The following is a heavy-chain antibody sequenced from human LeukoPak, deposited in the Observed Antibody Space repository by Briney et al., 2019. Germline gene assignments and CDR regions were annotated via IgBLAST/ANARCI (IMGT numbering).Heavy chain of an antibody. CDR3: ARSYRGRRFDY. V-gene: IGHV1-2*02. Sequence: ASVKVSCKASGYTFTNFAIIWVRQAPRQGLEWMGWINPSSGGTNYAQKFQGRVTMTRDTSISTAYLELSRLRSDDTAVYYCARSYRGRRFDYWGQGTLVTVSS. J-gene: IGHJ4*02. D-gene: IGHD2-21*01. CDR1: GYTFTNFA. CDR2: INPSSGGT.